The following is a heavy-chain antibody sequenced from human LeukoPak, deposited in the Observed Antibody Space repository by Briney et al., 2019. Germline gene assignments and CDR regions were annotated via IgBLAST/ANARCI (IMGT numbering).Heavy chain of an antibody. Sequence: GGSLRLSCAASGFTFSGSAMPWVRQASGKGLEWVGRIRSKANSYATAYAASVKGRFTISRDDSKNTAYLQMNSLKTEDTAVYYCTGSHCSSTSCYVFWGQGTLVTVSS. CDR1: GFTFSGSA. CDR3: TGSHCSSTSCYVF. J-gene: IGHJ4*02. D-gene: IGHD2-2*01. CDR2: IRSKANSYAT. V-gene: IGHV3-73*01.